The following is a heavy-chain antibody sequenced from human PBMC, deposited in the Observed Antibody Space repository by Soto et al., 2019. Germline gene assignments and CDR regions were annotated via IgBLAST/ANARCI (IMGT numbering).Heavy chain of an antibody. D-gene: IGHD2-15*01. CDR2: IFYSGST. CDR3: ARGGSGNIVVVAAIDY. J-gene: IGHJ4*02. CDR1: GGSISSGNYY. Sequence: QVQLQESGPGLVKPSQTLSLTCTVSGGSISSGNYYWSWIRQHPGKGLEWIGYIFYSGSTYYNPSLKSRVTISVDTSKNQFSLKLNSVTAADTAVYYCARGGSGNIVVVAAIDYWGQGTLVTVSS. V-gene: IGHV4-31*03.